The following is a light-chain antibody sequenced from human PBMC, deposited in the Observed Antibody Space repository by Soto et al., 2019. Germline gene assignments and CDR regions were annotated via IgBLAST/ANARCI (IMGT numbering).Light chain of an antibody. CDR1: SSDVGRFNY. V-gene: IGLV2-14*03. CDR3: SSDTSSNTYV. CDR2: DVT. Sequence: QSALTQPASVSGSPGQSLTISCTGASSDVGRFNYVSWYQCHPGKAPKLLTYDVTNRPSGISDRFSGSKSGNAASLTISGLQAEDEADYYCSSDTSSNTYVFGTGTKVTVL. J-gene: IGLJ1*01.